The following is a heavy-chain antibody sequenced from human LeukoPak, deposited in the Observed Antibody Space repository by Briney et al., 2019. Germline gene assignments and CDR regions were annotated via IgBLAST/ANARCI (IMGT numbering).Heavy chain of an antibody. D-gene: IGHD3-10*01. CDR1: GFTFSSYS. CDR2: ISSSSSYI. CDR3: ARDRITMVRRFDY. Sequence: GGSLRLFCAASGFTFSSYSTNWVRQAPGKGLEWVSSISSSSSYIYYADSVKGRFTISRDNAKNSLYLQMNSLRAEDTAVYYCARDRITMVRRFDYWGQGTMVTVSS. J-gene: IGHJ4*02. V-gene: IGHV3-21*01.